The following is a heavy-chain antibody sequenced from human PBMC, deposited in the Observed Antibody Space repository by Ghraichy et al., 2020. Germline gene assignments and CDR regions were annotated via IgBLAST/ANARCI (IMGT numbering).Heavy chain of an antibody. CDR1: GVSISDGAYH. Sequence: SCTVSGVSISDGAYHWSWIRQLPGKGLEWLGYIYSKGGTYSNPSLKSRVITAVDTSNNQFFLRLTSVTAADTAVYYCARLQWFQYYFDSWGQGILVTVSS. CDR3: ARLQWFQYYFDS. D-gene: IGHD3-22*01. J-gene: IGHJ4*02. V-gene: IGHV4-31*03. CDR2: IYSKGGT.